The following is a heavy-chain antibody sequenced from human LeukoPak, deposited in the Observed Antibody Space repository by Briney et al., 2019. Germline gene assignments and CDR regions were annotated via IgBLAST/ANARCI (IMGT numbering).Heavy chain of an antibody. V-gene: IGHV3-23*01. D-gene: IGHD2-15*01. Sequence: PGGSLRLSCAASGFTFSTYAMSWVRQAPGKGLEWVSTISAIGGSTYYADSVKGRFTISRDNSKNTLYLQMNSLRAEDTAVYYCAKHSGTFDYWGQGTLVTVSS. CDR2: ISAIGGST. CDR1: GFTFSTYA. CDR3: AKHSGTFDY. J-gene: IGHJ4*02.